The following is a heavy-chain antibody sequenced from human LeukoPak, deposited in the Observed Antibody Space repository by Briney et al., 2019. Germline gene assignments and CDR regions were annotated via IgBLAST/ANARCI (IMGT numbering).Heavy chain of an antibody. Sequence: ASVKVSFKASGYTFTGYYMHWVRQAPGQGLEWMGWINPNSGGTNYAQKFQGRVTMTRDTSISTAYMELSRLRSDDTAVYCCARVDPIYGAYDYWGQGTLVTVSS. D-gene: IGHD4-17*01. CDR3: ARVDPIYGAYDY. J-gene: IGHJ4*02. CDR1: GYTFTGYY. CDR2: INPNSGGT. V-gene: IGHV1-2*02.